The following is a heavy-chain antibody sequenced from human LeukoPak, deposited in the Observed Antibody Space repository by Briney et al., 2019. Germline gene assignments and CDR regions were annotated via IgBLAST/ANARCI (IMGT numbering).Heavy chain of an antibody. CDR1: GYTFTGYY. CDR2: INPNSVGT. J-gene: IGHJ3*02. V-gene: IGHV1-2*04. CDR3: ARDGQYHLLFWKESVGAFDI. Sequence: GASVKVSCKASGYTFTGYYMHWVRQAPGQGLEWMGWINPNSVGTNYAQKFQGWVTMTRDTSISTAYMELSRLRSDDTAVYYCARDGQYHLLFWKESVGAFDIWGQGTMVTVSS. D-gene: IGHD2-2*01.